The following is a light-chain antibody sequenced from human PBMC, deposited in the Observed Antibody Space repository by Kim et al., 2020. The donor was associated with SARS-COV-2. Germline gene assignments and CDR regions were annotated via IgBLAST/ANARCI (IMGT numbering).Light chain of an antibody. J-gene: IGKJ3*01. CDR3: KQALKTPFT. CDR1: HSLLHSNGYNY. Sequence: DIVMTQSPLSLPVTPGEPASMSCRSSHSLLHSNGYNYLDWYLQKPGQSPQLLIHLGSNRASGVPDRFSGSGSGTAFTLKISRVQAEDVGVYYCKQALKTPFTFGHGPKVDIK. CDR2: LGS. V-gene: IGKV2-28*01.